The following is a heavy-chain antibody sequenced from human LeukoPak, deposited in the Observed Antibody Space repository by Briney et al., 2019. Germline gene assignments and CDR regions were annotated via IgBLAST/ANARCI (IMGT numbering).Heavy chain of an antibody. D-gene: IGHD4-17*01. Sequence: GGSLRLSCAASGFTFSSYGMHWVRQAPGKGLEWVAVISYDGSNKYYADSVKGRFTISRDNSKNTLYLQMNSLRAEDTAVYYCAKDHFPTTFPNNFGYWGQGTLVTASS. CDR1: GFTFSSYG. J-gene: IGHJ4*02. V-gene: IGHV3-30*18. CDR3: AKDHFPTTFPNNFGY. CDR2: ISYDGSNK.